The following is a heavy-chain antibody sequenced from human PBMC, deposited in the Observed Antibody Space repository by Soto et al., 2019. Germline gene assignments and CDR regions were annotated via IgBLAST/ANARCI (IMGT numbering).Heavy chain of an antibody. CDR2: IYYSGTT. V-gene: IGHV4-30-4*01. Sequence: SETLSLTCTVSGGSIISDDYYWSWIRHPPGRGLEWIGYIYYSGTTFYNPSLKSRITISIDTSKNQFSLNLSSVTAADTAVYYCARDRRMIDNSYFDSWGQGALVTVSS. CDR1: GGSIISDDYY. J-gene: IGHJ4*02. CDR3: ARDRRMIDNSYFDS. D-gene: IGHD3-22*01.